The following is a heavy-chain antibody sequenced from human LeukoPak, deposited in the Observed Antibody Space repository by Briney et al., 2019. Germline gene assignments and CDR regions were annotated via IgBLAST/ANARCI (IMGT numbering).Heavy chain of an antibody. CDR2: ISPVSSYT. CDR3: VRDGLLASVYYFDY. V-gene: IGHV3-21*01. J-gene: IGHJ4*02. Sequence: GGSLRLSCLASGFSFNSYTMNWVREAPGKGLEWVSTISPVSSYTWYAESVKGRFTISRDNPKNSLYLQMNSLRAEDTAVYYCVRDGLLASVYYFDYWGQGTLVTVSS. CDR1: GFSFNSYT. D-gene: IGHD3-22*01.